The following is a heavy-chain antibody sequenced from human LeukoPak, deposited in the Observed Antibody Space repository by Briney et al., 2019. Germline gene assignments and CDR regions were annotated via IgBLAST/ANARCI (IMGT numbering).Heavy chain of an antibody. V-gene: IGHV4-34*01. Sequence: SETLSLTCAVYGGSFSGYYWSWIRQPPGKGLEWIGEINHSGGTNYNPSLKSRVTISVDTSKNQFSLKLSSVTAADTPVYYCARGTSISYSSSWYVVYYGMDVWGQGTTVTVSS. D-gene: IGHD6-13*01. CDR3: ARGTSISYSSSWYVVYYGMDV. CDR2: INHSGGT. J-gene: IGHJ6*02. CDR1: GGSFSGYY.